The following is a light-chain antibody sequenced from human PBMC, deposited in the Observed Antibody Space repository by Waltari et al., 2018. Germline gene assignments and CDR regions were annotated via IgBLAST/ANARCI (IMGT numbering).Light chain of an antibody. CDR1: QSVSYY. Sequence: EIVLTQSPATLSLSPGERATLSCRASQSVSYYLAWYQQRPGQAPRLLIHDTSHRATGIPDRFSGSGSETDFTLTISSLEPEDFAVYYCQQRRNRPLTFGGGTKVEIK. CDR3: QQRRNRPLT. CDR2: DTS. V-gene: IGKV3-11*01. J-gene: IGKJ4*01.